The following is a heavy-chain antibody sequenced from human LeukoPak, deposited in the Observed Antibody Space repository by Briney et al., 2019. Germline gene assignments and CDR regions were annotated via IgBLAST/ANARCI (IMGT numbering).Heavy chain of an antibody. D-gene: IGHD6-19*01. CDR2: IYYSGST. CDR1: GGSISSYY. J-gene: IGHJ3*02. V-gene: IGHV4-59*01. CDR3: ARDGYSSGWGRAFDI. Sequence: PETLSLTCTVSGGSISSYYWSWIRQPPGKGLGWIGYIYYSGSTNYNPSLKSRVTISVDTSKNQFYLKLSSVTAADTAVYYCARDGYSSGWGRAFDIWGQGTMVTVSS.